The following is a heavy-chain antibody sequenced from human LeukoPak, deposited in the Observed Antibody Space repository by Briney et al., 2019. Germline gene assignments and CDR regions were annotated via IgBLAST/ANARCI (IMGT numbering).Heavy chain of an antibody. CDR1: GFTVSSNY. CDR3: ARGPSYSGSYQGYFDY. CDR2: TYSGGST. J-gene: IGHJ4*02. V-gene: IGHV3-53*01. D-gene: IGHD1-26*01. Sequence: GGSLRLSCAASGFTVSSNYMSWVRQAPGKGLEWVSVTYSGGSTYYADSVKGRFTISRDNSKNTLYLQMNSLRAEDTAVYYCARGPSYSGSYQGYFDYWGQGTLVTVSS.